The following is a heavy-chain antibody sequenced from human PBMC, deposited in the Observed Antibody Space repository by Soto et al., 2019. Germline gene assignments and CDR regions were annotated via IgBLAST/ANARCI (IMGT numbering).Heavy chain of an antibody. V-gene: IGHV4-59*01. CDR1: GGSISSYY. CDR2: IYYSGST. Sequence: QVQLQESGPGLVKPSETLSLTCTVSGGSISSYYWSWIRHPPGKGLEWIGYIYYSGSTNYNPSLMMRYTISVQTSKNQFSLKLSSVTAADTAVYYWARVVDTAMVFDYWGQGTLVTVSS. D-gene: IGHD5-18*01. J-gene: IGHJ4*02. CDR3: ARVVDTAMVFDY.